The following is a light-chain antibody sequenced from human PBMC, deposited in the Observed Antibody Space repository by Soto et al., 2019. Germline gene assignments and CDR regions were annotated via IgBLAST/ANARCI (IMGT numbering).Light chain of an antibody. Sequence: QSALTQPASVSGSPGQSITIPCTGTSSDVGGYNYVSWYQQYPGKAPKLMIYDVSNRPSGVSNRFSGSKSGNTASLTISGLQAEDEADYYCSSYTSSGTYVVFGGGTKLTVL. CDR3: SSYTSSGTYVV. CDR2: DVS. V-gene: IGLV2-14*03. CDR1: SSDVGGYNY. J-gene: IGLJ2*01.